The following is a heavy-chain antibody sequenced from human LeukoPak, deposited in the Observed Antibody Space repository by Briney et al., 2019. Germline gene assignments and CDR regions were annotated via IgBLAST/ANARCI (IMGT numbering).Heavy chain of an antibody. V-gene: IGHV3-74*01. CDR3: ARPSSGWYGS. CDR1: GFTFSSYW. CDR2: ISTDGSST. D-gene: IGHD6-19*01. Sequence: GGSLRLSCAVSGFTFSSYWMHWVRQAPGKGLVWVSRISTDGSSTTYADSVRGGSTSSRANPKNTLNWQMDALRAETTAWFYCARPSSGWYGSWGQGTLVTVSS. J-gene: IGHJ4*02.